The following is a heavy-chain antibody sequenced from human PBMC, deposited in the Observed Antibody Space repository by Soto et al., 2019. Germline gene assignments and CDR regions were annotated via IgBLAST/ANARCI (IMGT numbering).Heavy chain of an antibody. CDR3: ARVGLELPGDYGMDV. CDR2: IIPIFGTA. Sequence: QVQLVQSGAEVKKPGSSVKVSCKASGGTFSSYAISWVRQAPGQGLEWMGGIIPIFGTANYAQKFQGRVTITADDSTSTAQMALSSLRPEDTAVYYCARVGLELPGDYGMDVLGQGTTVTVAS. J-gene: IGHJ6*02. V-gene: IGHV1-69*12. D-gene: IGHD1-7*01. CDR1: GGTFSSYA.